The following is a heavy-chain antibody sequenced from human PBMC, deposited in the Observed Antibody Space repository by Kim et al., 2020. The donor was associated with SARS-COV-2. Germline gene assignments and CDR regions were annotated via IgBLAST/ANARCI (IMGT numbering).Heavy chain of an antibody. CDR2: INHSGST. Sequence: SETLSLTCAVYGGSFSGYYWSWIRQPPGKGLEWIGEINHSGSTNYNPSLKSRVTISVDTSKNQFSLKLSSVTAADTAVYYCARVLESSSWYSLRYYYYYGMDVWGQGTTVTVSS. D-gene: IGHD6-13*01. J-gene: IGHJ6*02. V-gene: IGHV4-34*01. CDR3: ARVLESSSWYSLRYYYYYGMDV. CDR1: GGSFSGYY.